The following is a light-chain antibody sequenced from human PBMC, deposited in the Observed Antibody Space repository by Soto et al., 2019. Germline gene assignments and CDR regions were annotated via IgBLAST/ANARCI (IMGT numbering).Light chain of an antibody. CDR3: TSYRRGPLYV. V-gene: IGLV2-14*03. CDR2: DVT. J-gene: IGLJ1*01. Sequence: QPAAVSESPGQSINIPCTVIMADVGTSNFVTWYQHHPGKAPRLIIYDVTDRPSGVSNRCSGYKSGDTASRTSSGLQAEDEADYYCTSYRRGPLYVFGTGTKVTVL. CDR1: MADVGTSNF.